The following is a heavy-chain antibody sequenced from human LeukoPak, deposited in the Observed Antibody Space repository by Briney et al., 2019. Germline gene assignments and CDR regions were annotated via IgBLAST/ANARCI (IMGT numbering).Heavy chain of an antibody. CDR3: ARGCSSTSCYRRGYYYYGMDV. V-gene: IGHV6-1*01. CDR1: GDSVSSNSAA. CDR2: TYYRSKWYN. Sequence: SQTLSLTCAISGDSVSSNSAAWNWIRQSPSRGLEWLGRTYYRSKWYNDYAVSVKSRITINPDTSKNQFSLQLNSVTPEDTAVYYCARGCSSTSCYRRGYYYYGMDVWGQGTTVTVSS. D-gene: IGHD2-2*01. J-gene: IGHJ6*02.